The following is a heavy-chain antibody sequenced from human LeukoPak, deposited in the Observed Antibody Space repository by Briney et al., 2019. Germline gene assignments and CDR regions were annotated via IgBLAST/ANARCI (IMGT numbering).Heavy chain of an antibody. J-gene: IGHJ4*02. D-gene: IGHD3-22*01. CDR3: ASSSGYFSGFDY. V-gene: IGHV1-46*01. Sequence: ASVKVSCKASGYTFTSYCMHWVRQAPGQGLEWMGIINPSGGTTSYARKFQGRVTMTRDTSTSTVYMGQSSLRSEDTAVYYCASSSGYFSGFDYWGQGTLVTVSS. CDR2: INPSGGTT. CDR1: GYTFTSYC.